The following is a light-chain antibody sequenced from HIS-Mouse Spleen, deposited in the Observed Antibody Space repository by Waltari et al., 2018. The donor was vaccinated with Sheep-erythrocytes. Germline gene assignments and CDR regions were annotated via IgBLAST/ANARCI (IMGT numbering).Light chain of an antibody. CDR2: DVS. J-gene: IGLJ1*01. Sequence: QSALTQPRPVSGSPGQSFTIPCTGTSSDVGGYTSVSWYQQHPGKAPKLMIYDVSKRPSGVPDRFSGSKSGNTASLTISGLQAEDEADYYCCSYAGSYNHVFATGTKVTVL. CDR3: CSYAGSYNHV. V-gene: IGLV2-11*01. CDR1: SSDVGGYTS.